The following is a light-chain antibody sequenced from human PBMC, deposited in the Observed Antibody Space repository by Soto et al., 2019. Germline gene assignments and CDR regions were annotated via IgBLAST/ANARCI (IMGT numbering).Light chain of an antibody. CDR3: QQRYNWPPT. CDR1: QSVSSY. V-gene: IGKV3-11*01. Sequence: IALTQSPGTLPLSTGERATLSCRASQSVSSYLAWYQQKPGQAPRLLIYDASHRATGIPARFSGSGSGTDFTLTINSLEPEDFALYYCQQRYNWPPTFGQGTKVDIK. CDR2: DAS. J-gene: IGKJ1*01.